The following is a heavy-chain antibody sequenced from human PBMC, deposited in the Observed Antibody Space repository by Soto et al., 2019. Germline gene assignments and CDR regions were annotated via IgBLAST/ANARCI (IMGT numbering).Heavy chain of an antibody. D-gene: IGHD5-18*01. Sequence: SETLSLTCAVYGGSFSGYYWSWIRQPPGKGLEWIGEISHSGSTNYNPSLKSRVTISVDTSKNQFSLKLSSVTAADTAVYYCARWGYRGGYYYYGMDVWGQGTTVTVSS. CDR2: ISHSGST. CDR1: GGSFSGYY. V-gene: IGHV4-34*01. J-gene: IGHJ6*02. CDR3: ARWGYRGGYYYYGMDV.